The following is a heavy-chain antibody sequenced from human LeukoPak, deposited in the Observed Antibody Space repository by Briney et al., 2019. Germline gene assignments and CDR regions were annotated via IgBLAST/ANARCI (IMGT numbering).Heavy chain of an antibody. J-gene: IGHJ2*01. CDR1: GFTFGDYA. CDR2: IRSKAYGGTT. CDR3: TRPQYYYDSSGSQPLYWYFDL. D-gene: IGHD3-22*01. V-gene: IGHV3-49*04. Sequence: PGGSLRLSCTASGFTFGDYARSWVRQAPGKGLEWVGCIRSKAYGGTTEYAASVKGRFTIPRDDSKSITYLQMNSLKTEDTAVYYCTRPQYYYDSSGSQPLYWYFDLWGRGTLVTVSS.